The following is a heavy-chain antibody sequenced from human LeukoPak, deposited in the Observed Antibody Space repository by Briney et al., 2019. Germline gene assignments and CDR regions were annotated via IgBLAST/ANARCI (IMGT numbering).Heavy chain of an antibody. V-gene: IGHV3-48*04. J-gene: IGHJ6*03. CDR2: ISSSSSTI. D-gene: IGHD6-6*01. CDR3: ARGAARPPYYYYYYMDV. CDR1: GFTFSSYS. Sequence: GGSLRLSCAASGFTFSSYSMNWVRQAPGKGLEWVSYISSSSSTIYYADSVKGRFTISRDNAKNSLYLQMNSLRAEDTAVYYCARGAARPPYYYYYYMDVWGKGTTVTVSS.